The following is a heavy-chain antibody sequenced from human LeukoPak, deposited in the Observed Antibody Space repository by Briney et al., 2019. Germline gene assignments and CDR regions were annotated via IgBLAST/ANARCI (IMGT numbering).Heavy chain of an antibody. V-gene: IGHV3-23*01. CDR1: GFTFSSYA. CDR2: ISGSGGST. Sequence: GGSLRPSCAASGFTFSSYAMSWVRQAPGKGLEWVSAISGSGGSTYYADSVKGRFTISRDNSKNTLYLQMNSLRAEDTAVYYCAKEGWEGYSGGWYRPDAFDIWGQGTMVTVSS. D-gene: IGHD6-19*01. J-gene: IGHJ3*02. CDR3: AKEGWEGYSGGWYRPDAFDI.